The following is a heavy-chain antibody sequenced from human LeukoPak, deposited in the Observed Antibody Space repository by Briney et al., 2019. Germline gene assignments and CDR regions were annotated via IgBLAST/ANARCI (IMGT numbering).Heavy chain of an antibody. CDR2: ISGSGAST. V-gene: IGHV3-23*01. CDR3: ETWGAVAHTDYFDY. D-gene: IGHD6-19*01. J-gene: IGHJ4*02. CDR1: GFTFSSYA. Sequence: PGGSLRLSCAASGFTFSSYAMSWVRQAPGKGLEWVSAISGSGASTYYADSVKGRFTISRDNSKNTLYVQMNSLRAEDTAVYYCETWGAVAHTDYFDYWGQGTLVTVSS.